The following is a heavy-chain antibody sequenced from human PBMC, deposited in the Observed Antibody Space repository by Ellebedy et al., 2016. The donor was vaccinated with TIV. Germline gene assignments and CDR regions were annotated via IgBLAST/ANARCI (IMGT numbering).Heavy chain of an antibody. CDR2: IYYSGSA. V-gene: IGHV4-31*03. CDR1: GGSFSSGGYY. D-gene: IGHD3-10*01. CDR3: ARGGTYGSVFEY. J-gene: IGHJ4*02. Sequence: MPSETLSLTCTVSGGSFSSGGYYWSWIRQHPGQGLEWIGYIYYSGSAYYNPSLKSRVTISVDTSKNQFALKLSSVAAADTAVYYCARGGTYGSVFEYWGQGTLVTVSS.